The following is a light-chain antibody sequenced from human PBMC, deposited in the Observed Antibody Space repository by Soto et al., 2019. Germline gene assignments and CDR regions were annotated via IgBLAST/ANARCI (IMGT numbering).Light chain of an antibody. CDR2: AAS. J-gene: IGKJ1*01. CDR3: QPLNSYPVT. Sequence: DIQLTQSPSFRSASVGDRVTITCRASQGIRIYLAWYQQKPGKAPKLLIYAASTLQSGVPSRFSGSGSGTEFTLTISSLQPEDFATYYCQPLNSYPVTFGQGTKVEIK. CDR1: QGIRIY. V-gene: IGKV1-9*01.